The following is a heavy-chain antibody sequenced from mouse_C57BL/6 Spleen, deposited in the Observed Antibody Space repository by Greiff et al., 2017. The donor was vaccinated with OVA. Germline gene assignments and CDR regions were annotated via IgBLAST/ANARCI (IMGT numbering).Heavy chain of an antibody. CDR3: ARATTVVATRLDY. CDR1: GYTFTSYW. CDR2: IDPSDSYT. Sequence: QVQLQQPGAELVMPGASVKLSCKASGYTFTSYWMHWVKQRPGQGLEWIGEIDPSDSYTNYNQKFKGKSTLTVDKSSSTAYMQLRSLTSEDSAVYCGARATTVVATRLDYWGQGTTLTVSS. D-gene: IGHD1-1*01. V-gene: IGHV1-69*01. J-gene: IGHJ2*01.